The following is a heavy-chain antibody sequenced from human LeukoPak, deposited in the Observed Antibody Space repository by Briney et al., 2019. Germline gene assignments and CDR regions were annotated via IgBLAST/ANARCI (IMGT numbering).Heavy chain of an antibody. Sequence: GGSLRLSCAASGFTVSSSYISWVRQAPGKGLEWVSVIYSGGSTYYADSVKGRLAISRDNSQNTLSLQMNSLRAEDTAVYYCTRGSHYDSSGFTLFDLWGRGTLVTVSS. CDR3: TRGSHYDSSGFTLFDL. CDR1: GFTVSSSY. CDR2: IYSGGST. J-gene: IGHJ2*01. V-gene: IGHV3-66*01. D-gene: IGHD3-22*01.